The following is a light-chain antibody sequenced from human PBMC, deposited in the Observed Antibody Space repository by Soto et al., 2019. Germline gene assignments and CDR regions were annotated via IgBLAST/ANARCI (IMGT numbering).Light chain of an antibody. CDR3: QQRRNWPPLT. V-gene: IGKV3-11*01. CDR1: QSVSSY. J-gene: IGKJ4*01. Sequence: EIVLTQSPSTLSFSPWERSTLSFMTSQSVSSYLAWYQQKPGQAPRLLIYDASNRATGIPARFSGSGSGTDFTLTISSLEPEDFAVYYCQQRRNWPPLTFGGGTKVDIK. CDR2: DAS.